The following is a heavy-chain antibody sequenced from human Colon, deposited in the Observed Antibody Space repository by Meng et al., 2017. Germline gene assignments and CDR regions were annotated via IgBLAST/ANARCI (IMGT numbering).Heavy chain of an antibody. Sequence: EVQWLESGGDSVQPGVFLIRHCAAPGFSFSSYDMSWVRQAQGVGLEWVSGISGSGDSVHYTDSVKGRFTISRDNSKNALFLHMNSLRAEDTATYYCVREGGYTSSWPFWGQGTLVTVSS. V-gene: IGHV3-23*01. CDR2: ISGSGDSV. J-gene: IGHJ4*02. CDR1: GFSFSSYD. D-gene: IGHD6-13*01. CDR3: VREGGYTSSWPF.